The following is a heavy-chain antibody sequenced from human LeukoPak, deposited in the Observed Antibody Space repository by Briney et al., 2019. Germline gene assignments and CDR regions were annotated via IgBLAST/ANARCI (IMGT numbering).Heavy chain of an antibody. CDR2: IWYDGSNK. CDR1: AFTFSSYG. CDR3: ARGASFSYFDY. V-gene: IGHV3-33*08. J-gene: IGHJ4*02. Sequence: GGSLRLSCVASAFTFSSYGMHWVRQAPGKGLEWVAVIWYDGSNKYYADSVKGRFTISRDNSKNTLYLQVNSLRAEDTAVYYCARGASFSYFDYWGQGTLVTVSS.